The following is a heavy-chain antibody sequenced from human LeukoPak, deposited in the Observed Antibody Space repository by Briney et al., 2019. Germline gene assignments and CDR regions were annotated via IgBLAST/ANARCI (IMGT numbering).Heavy chain of an antibody. CDR3: ERGRGDARGTSFDP. J-gene: IGHJ5*02. CDR2: IYYTGST. V-gene: IGHV4-59*01. D-gene: IGHD3-10*01. Sequence: SETLSLTCIVSGGSISTYYWSWIRQPPGKGLEWIGYIYYTGSTTYNPSLKSRVSISVDTSKNKFSLDLNSVSAADTAVYYCERGRGDARGTSFDPWGQGTLVTVSS. CDR1: GGSISTYY.